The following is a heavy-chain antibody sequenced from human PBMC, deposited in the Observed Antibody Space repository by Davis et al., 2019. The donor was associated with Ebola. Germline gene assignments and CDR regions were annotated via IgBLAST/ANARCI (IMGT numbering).Heavy chain of an antibody. D-gene: IGHD4-17*01. V-gene: IGHV1-2*02. Sequence: ASVKVSCKASGYTFTGYYMHWVRQAPGQGLEWMGWINPKTGGTNLAQKFQGRVTMTRDTSISTAYMELSRLRSDDTAVYYCARDYGDYAFDYWGQGTLVTVSS. CDR2: INPKTGGT. J-gene: IGHJ4*02. CDR1: GYTFTGYY. CDR3: ARDYGDYAFDY.